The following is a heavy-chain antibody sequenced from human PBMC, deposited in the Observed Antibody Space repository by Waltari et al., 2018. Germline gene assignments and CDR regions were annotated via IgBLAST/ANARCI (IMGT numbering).Heavy chain of an antibody. CDR2: ISSSSSYI. CDR3: ARNAVADY. V-gene: IGHV3-21*01. D-gene: IGHD6-19*01. J-gene: IGHJ4*02. Sequence: EVQLVESGGGLVKPGGSLRLSCAASGFTFSSYSMNWVRQAPGKGLDGVSSISSSSSYIYYADSVKCRFTISRDNAKNSPYLQMNSLRAEDTAVYYCARNAVADYWGQGTLVTVSS. CDR1: GFTFSSYS.